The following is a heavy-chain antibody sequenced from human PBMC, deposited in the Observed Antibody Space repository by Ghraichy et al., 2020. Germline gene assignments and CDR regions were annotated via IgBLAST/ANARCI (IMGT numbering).Heavy chain of an antibody. CDR3: AGPSESAAMGRTLDYYGMDV. D-gene: IGHD2-2*01. Sequence: GGSLRLSCAVSGFTVSGNYMNWVRQAPGKGLEWVSVLYSGGTTRYADSVKGRFTISRDNSKNTLYLQMNSLRGEDTAVYFCAGPSESAAMGRTLDYYGMDVWGHGTTVTVS. CDR2: LYSGGTT. V-gene: IGHV3-53*01. CDR1: GFTVSGNY. J-gene: IGHJ6*02.